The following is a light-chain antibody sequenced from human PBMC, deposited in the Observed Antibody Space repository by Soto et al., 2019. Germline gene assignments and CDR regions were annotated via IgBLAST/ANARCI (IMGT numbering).Light chain of an antibody. CDR3: QQRSNWPPYT. Sequence: ELGLTQAPATLSLSPGERATLSCRASQSVSSYLAWYQQKPGQAPRLLIYDASNRATGIPARFSGSGSGTDFHLTISSLEHEDFEVYYCQQRSNWPPYTFGQGTTLEIK. CDR1: QSVSSY. CDR2: DAS. V-gene: IGKV3-11*01. J-gene: IGKJ2*01.